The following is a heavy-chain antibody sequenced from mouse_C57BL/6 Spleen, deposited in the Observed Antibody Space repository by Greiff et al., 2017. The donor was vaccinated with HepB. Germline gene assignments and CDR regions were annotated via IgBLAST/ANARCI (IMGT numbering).Heavy chain of an antibody. J-gene: IGHJ2*01. CDR2: IYPGDGDT. D-gene: IGHD1-1*01. CDR1: GYAFSSYW. V-gene: IGHV1-80*01. CDR3: ARSGDGSSRYYFDY. Sequence: QVQLQQSGAELVKPGASVKISCKASGYAFSSYWMNWVKQRPGKGLEWIGQIYPGDGDTNYNGKFKGKATLTADKSSSTAYMQLSSLTSEDSAVYFCARSGDGSSRYYFDYWGQGTTLTVSS.